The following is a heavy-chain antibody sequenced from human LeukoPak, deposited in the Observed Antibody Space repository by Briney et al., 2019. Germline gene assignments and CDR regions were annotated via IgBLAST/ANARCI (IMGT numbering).Heavy chain of an antibody. J-gene: IGHJ4*02. D-gene: IGHD2-2*01. CDR1: GFTVSSYA. CDR2: ISGSGGST. CDR3: AGGWCSSTSCSRIKPVDY. V-gene: IGHV3-23*01. Sequence: GGSLRLSCAASGFTVSSYAMSWVRQAPGKGLEWVSAISGSGGSTYYADSVKGRFTISRDNSKNTLYLQMNSLRAEDTAVYYCAGGWCSSTSCSRIKPVDYWGQGTLVTVSS.